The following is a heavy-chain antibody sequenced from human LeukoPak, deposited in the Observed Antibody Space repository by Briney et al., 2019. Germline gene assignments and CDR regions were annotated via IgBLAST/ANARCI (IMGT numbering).Heavy chain of an antibody. CDR3: ARSEYCTNGVCPHWYFGL. Sequence: SQTLSLTCTVSGGSISSGTYYWSWIRQPAGKGLEWIGRVYTSGSTNYNPSLKSRVTISVDTSKTQFSLKLSSVTAADTAVYYCARSEYCTNGVCPHWYFGLWGRGTLVTVSS. J-gene: IGHJ2*01. CDR1: GGSISSGTYY. D-gene: IGHD2-8*01. V-gene: IGHV4-61*02. CDR2: VYTSGST.